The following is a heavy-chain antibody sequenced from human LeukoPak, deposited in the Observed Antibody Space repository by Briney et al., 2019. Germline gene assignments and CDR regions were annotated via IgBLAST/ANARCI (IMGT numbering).Heavy chain of an antibody. D-gene: IGHD3-22*01. J-gene: IGHJ4*02. CDR3: AREGITMIEDY. CDR2: IKQDGSEK. CDR1: GFTFSSYW. Sequence: GGSLRLSCAASGFTFSSYWMSWVRQAPGKGLEWVANIKQDGSEKYYVDSVKGRFTISRDNAKNSLYLQMSSLRAEDTAVYYCAREGITMIEDYWGQGTLVTVSS. V-gene: IGHV3-7*01.